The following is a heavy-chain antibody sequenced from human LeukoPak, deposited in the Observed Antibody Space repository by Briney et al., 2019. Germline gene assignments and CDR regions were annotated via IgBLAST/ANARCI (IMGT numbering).Heavy chain of an antibody. CDR1: GYTFTGYY. V-gene: IGHV1-2*02. Sequence: ASVKVSCKASGYTFTGYYMRWVRQAPGQGLEWMGWINPNSGGTNYAQKLQGRVTMTTDTSTSTAYMELRSLRSDDTAVYYCARALWDIVVVPAARSVPWFDPWGQGTLVTVSS. D-gene: IGHD2-2*01. CDR3: ARALWDIVVVPAARSVPWFDP. J-gene: IGHJ5*02. CDR2: INPNSGGT.